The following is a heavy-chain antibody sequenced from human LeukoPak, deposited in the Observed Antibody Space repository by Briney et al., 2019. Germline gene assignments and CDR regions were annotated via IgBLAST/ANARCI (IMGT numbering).Heavy chain of an antibody. CDR3: ARGIAAAAHDAFDI. CDR1: GSTFDDYA. J-gene: IGHJ3*02. Sequence: PGRSLRLSCAASGSTFDDYAMHWVRQAPGKGLEWVSGISWDSGSIGYADSVKGRSTISRDNAKNSLYLQMNSLRAEDTAVYYCARGIAAAAHDAFDIWGQGTMVTVSS. V-gene: IGHV3-9*01. D-gene: IGHD6-13*01. CDR2: ISWDSGSI.